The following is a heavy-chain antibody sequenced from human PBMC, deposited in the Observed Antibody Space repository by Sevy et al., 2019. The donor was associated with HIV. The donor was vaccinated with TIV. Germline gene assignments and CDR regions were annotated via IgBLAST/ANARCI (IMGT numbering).Heavy chain of an antibody. J-gene: IGHJ4*02. D-gene: IGHD3-22*01. CDR3: AKDPDSSGYYPDY. CDR2: TSGSGGAT. Sequence: GGSLRLSCAASGFTFSSSAVSWVRQAPGKGLEWVSATSGSGGATYYADSVKGRFTISRDNSKNTLYLQMNSLRADDTAVYYCAKDPDSSGYYPDYWGQGTLVTLSS. V-gene: IGHV3-23*01. CDR1: GFTFSSSA.